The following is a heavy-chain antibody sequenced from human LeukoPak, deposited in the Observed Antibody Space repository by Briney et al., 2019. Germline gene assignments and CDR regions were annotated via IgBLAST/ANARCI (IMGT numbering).Heavy chain of an antibody. CDR3: ARDQVGATVPFDY. D-gene: IGHD1-26*01. CDR1: GFTFSGYA. CDR2: ISGSGGST. V-gene: IGHV3-23*01. Sequence: GGSLRLSCAASGFTFSGYAMSWVRQAPGKGLEWVSAISGSGGSTYYADSVKGRFTISRDNAKNSLYLQMNSLRAEDTAVYYCARDQVGATVPFDYWGQGTLVTVSS. J-gene: IGHJ4*02.